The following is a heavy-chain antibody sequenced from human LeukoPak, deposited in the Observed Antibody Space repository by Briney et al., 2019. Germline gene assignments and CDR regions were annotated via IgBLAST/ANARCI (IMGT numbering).Heavy chain of an antibody. V-gene: IGHV4-59*12. D-gene: IGHD1-26*01. J-gene: IGHJ4*02. CDR2: IYYSGST. CDR1: GGSISNYY. Sequence: SETLSLTCTVSGGSISNYYWSWIRQPPGKGLEWIGYIYYSGSTNYNPSLKSRVTISVDTSKNQFSLKLRSVTAADTAVYYCTKDSGHHRTDCWGQGTLVTVSS. CDR3: TKDSGHHRTDC.